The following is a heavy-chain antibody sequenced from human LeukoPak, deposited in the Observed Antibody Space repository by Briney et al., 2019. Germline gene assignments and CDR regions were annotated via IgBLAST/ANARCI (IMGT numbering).Heavy chain of an antibody. CDR3: TRDRGPFVVVTAIQYFQH. CDR2: IRSKAYGGTT. Sequence: GGSLRLSCTASGFTFGDYAMSWFRQAPGKGLEWVGFIRSKAYGGTTEYAASVKGRFTISRDDSKSIAYLQMNSLKTEDIAVYYCTRDRGPFVVVTAIQYFQHWGQGTLVTVSS. D-gene: IGHD2-21*02. J-gene: IGHJ1*01. V-gene: IGHV3-49*03. CDR1: GFTFGDYA.